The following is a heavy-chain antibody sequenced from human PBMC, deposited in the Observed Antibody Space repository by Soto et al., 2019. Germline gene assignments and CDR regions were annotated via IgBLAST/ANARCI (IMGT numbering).Heavy chain of an antibody. CDR3: ALVYAYTSGVDD. CDR2: IVVGSGNT. D-gene: IGHD6-19*01. Sequence: SVKVSCKASGFTFTSSAVQGLRQARGQRLEWIGWIVVGSGNTNYAQNFQERVTITRDMSTSTAYMELSRLRSEDTAVYYCALVYAYTSGVDDCGQGTLVTVSS. CDR1: GFTFTSSA. J-gene: IGHJ4*02. V-gene: IGHV1-58*01.